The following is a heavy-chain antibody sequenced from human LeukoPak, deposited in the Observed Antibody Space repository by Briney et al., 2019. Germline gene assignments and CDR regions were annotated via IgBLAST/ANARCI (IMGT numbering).Heavy chain of an antibody. CDR2: INTITGYT. CDR3: ALGEPRSPFDY. CDR1: GFSFRSYS. J-gene: IGHJ4*02. Sequence: PGGSLRLSCAASGFSFRSYSMNWVRQAPGKGLEWVSSINTITGYTLYADSVKGRFTISSDNAKNSLYLQMNSLRAEDTAVYYCALGEPRSPFDYWGQGTLVTVSS. V-gene: IGHV3-21*01. D-gene: IGHD1-26*01.